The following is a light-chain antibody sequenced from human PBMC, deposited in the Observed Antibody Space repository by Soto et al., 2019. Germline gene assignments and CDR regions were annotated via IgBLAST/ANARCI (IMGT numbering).Light chain of an antibody. V-gene: IGKV3-20*01. CDR3: QQYGSSGT. J-gene: IGKJ1*01. CDR1: QSVSNNY. CDR2: GAS. Sequence: EVVLSQSPCTLSLSPGERATLSCRASQSVSNNYLAWYQQKPGQAPRLLIYGASNRATGIPDRFSGSGSGTGFTLTISRLEPEDFAVYYYQQYGSSGTFGQGTKVDNK.